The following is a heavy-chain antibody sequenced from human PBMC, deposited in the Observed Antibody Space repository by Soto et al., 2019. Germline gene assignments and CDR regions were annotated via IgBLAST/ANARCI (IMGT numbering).Heavy chain of an antibody. D-gene: IGHD3-10*01. CDR1: GGTFSSYA. Sequence: QVPLVQSGAEVKKPGSSVTVSCKASGGTFSSYAIHWVRQAPGQGIEWMGGIIPMYGPAKDAQRFQGRVTITADEATTTVYMELTSLTSHDTAVYYCARVTSMVRGVIDNGVDTWGHGTLVTVSS. V-gene: IGHV1-69*01. CDR3: ARVTSMVRGVIDNGVDT. CDR2: IIPMYGPA. J-gene: IGHJ5*01.